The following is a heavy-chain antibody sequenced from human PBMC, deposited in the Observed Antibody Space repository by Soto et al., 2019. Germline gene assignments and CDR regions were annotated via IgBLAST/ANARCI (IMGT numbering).Heavy chain of an antibody. CDR1: GVSVNSGDYS. CDR3: AGSFYIAAAGTVFDY. Sequence: SETLSLTCTVSGVSVNSGDYSWIWIRQSPGKGLEWIGYIYHSGNTYYNPSPRSRVTISLDTSNNQFSLKLSSVTAADTAVYYCAGSFYIAAAGTVFDYWGQGTLVTVSS. V-gene: IGHV4-30-2*05. CDR2: IYHSGNT. D-gene: IGHD6-13*01. J-gene: IGHJ4*02.